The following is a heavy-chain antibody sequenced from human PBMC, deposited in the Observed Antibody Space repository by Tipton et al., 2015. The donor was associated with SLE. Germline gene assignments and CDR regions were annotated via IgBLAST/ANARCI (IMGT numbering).Heavy chain of an antibody. CDR3: AKDRGRRGTMGGDAIDI. CDR1: GFAFKNYA. Sequence: SLRLSCAASGFAFKNYAMSWVRQAPGKGLDWVSGISGSGGSTYYADSVKGRFTISRDNSRNILYLQMNSLRAEDTALYYCAKDRGRRGTMGGDAIDIWGQGTMVTVYS. CDR2: ISGSGGST. D-gene: IGHD1/OR15-1a*01. V-gene: IGHV3-23*01. J-gene: IGHJ3*02.